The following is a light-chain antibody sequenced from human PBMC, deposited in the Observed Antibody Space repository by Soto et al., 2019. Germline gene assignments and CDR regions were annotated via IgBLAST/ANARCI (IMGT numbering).Light chain of an antibody. V-gene: IGLV2-14*01. CDR3: SSYTSGSTLL. CDR1: SSDVGGYNY. CDR2: DVS. J-gene: IGLJ3*02. Sequence: QSALTQPASVSGSPGQSITISCTGTSSDVGGYNYVSWYQQHPGKAPKLLIYDVSNRPSGVSTRFSGSKSGNTASLTISGIRAEDEADYYCSSYTSGSTLLFGGGTKLTVL.